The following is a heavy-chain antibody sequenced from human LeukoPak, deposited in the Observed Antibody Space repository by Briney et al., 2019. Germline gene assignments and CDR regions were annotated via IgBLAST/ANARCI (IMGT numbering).Heavy chain of an antibody. J-gene: IGHJ5*02. V-gene: IGHV1-46*03. Sequence: ASVKVSCKASGYTFTSYYMHWVRQAPGQGLEWMGIINPSGGSTSYAQKFQGRVTMTRDTSTSTVYMELSGLRSEDTAVYYCARIPCSAGSCTPTGPWGRGTLVTVSS. CDR2: INPSGGST. CDR1: GYTFTSYY. CDR3: ARIPCSAGSCTPTGP. D-gene: IGHD2-15*01.